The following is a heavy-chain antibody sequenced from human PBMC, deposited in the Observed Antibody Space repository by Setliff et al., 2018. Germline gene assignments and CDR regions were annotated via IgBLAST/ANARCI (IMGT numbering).Heavy chain of an antibody. CDR2: TIPMFGST. Sequence: GASVKVSCKASGATFSSYGISWVRQAPGQGLEWMGGTIPMFGSTSYAQKFQGRLTIITDESTNTAFMQLSSLRSDDTAVYYCVREGVDSRSSTDYRYYMDVWGKGTTVTVSS. J-gene: IGHJ6*03. CDR3: VREGVDSRSSTDYRYYMDV. D-gene: IGHD3-22*01. V-gene: IGHV1-69*05. CDR1: GATFSSYG.